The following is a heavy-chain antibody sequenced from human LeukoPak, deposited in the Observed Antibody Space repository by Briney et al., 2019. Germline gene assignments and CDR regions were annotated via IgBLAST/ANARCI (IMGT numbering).Heavy chain of an antibody. CDR3: AKLSGYSYGYVSDY. CDR2: ISGSGGST. D-gene: IGHD5-18*01. CDR1: GFSFSSYA. Sequence: GGSLRLSCAASGFSFSSYAMIWVRQAPGKGLEWVSAISGSGGSTYCADSVKGRFTISRDNSKDTLYLQMNSLRAEDTAVYYCAKLSGYSYGYVSDYWGQGTLVTVSS. V-gene: IGHV3-23*01. J-gene: IGHJ4*02.